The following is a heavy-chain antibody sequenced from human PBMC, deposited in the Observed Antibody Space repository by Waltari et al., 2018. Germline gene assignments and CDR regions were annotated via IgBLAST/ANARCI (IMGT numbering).Heavy chain of an antibody. D-gene: IGHD3-22*01. V-gene: IGHV5-51*01. CDR2: ISPGDSKT. CDR3: GRPPILTNGYYYFDS. J-gene: IGHJ4*02. Sequence: EVHLVQSGAETKETGEPLMISCKASGYNFTNYWIAWVRKIPGKGLEWIGFISPGDSKTMYSPSFRGQVTISADKSITTAYLQWNSLKASDTAVYYCGRPPILTNGYYYFDSWGQGALVTVSS. CDR1: GYNFTNYW.